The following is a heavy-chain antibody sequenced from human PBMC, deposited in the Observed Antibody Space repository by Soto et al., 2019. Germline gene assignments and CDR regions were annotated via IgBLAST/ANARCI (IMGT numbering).Heavy chain of an antibody. V-gene: IGHV3-30*18. J-gene: IGHJ4*02. CDR1: GFTFSSYG. Sequence: QVQLVESGGGVVQPGRSLRLSCAASGFTFSSYGMHWVRQAPGKGLEWVAVISYDGSNKYYADSVKGQLPISRDNSKNTLYQQMNSLRAEDTAVYSFANGVTIFPPLDYWGQGTLVTVSS. CDR2: ISYDGSNK. D-gene: IGHD3-9*01. CDR3: ANGVTIFPPLDY.